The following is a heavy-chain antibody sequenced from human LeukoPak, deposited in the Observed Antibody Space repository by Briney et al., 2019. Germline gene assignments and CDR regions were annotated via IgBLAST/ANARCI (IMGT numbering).Heavy chain of an antibody. V-gene: IGHV1-69*05. CDR2: IIPIFGTA. J-gene: IGHJ6*03. CDR3: ATASTVSRYYYYYMDV. CDR1: GCTFSSYA. Sequence: AVTVSCKASGCTFSSYAISWVRQAPGQGLEWMGGIIPIFGTANYAQKFQGRVTITTDESTSTAYMELSSLRSEDTAVYYCATASTVSRYYYYYMDVWGKGTTVTVSS. D-gene: IGHD2-8*01.